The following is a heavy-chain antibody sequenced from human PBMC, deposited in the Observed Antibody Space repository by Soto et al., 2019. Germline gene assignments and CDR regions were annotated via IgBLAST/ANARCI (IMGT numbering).Heavy chain of an antibody. CDR1: GFTFTSSA. CDR2: IVVGSGNT. Sequence: QMQLVQSGPEVKKPGTSVKVSCKASGFTFTSSAVQWVRQARGQRLEWIGWIVVGSGNTNYAQKFQERVTITRDMSTSTAYMELSSVRSEDTAVYYCAAPFGVVTRSMDVWGQGTTVTVSS. CDR3: AAPFGVVTRSMDV. J-gene: IGHJ6*02. D-gene: IGHD3-3*01. V-gene: IGHV1-58*01.